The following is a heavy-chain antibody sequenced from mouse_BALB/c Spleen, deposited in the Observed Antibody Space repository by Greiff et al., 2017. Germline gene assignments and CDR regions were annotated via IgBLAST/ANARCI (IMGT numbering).Heavy chain of an antibody. Sequence: EVQRVESGGGLVKPGGSLKLSCAASGFTFSSYAMSWVRQTPEKRLEWVASISSGGSTYYPDSVKGRFTISRDNARNILYLQMSSLRSEDTAMYYCARGEITTRGRTNYAMDYWGQGTSVTVSS. CDR3: ARGEITTRGRTNYAMDY. CDR1: GFTFSSYA. V-gene: IGHV5-6-5*01. CDR2: ISSGGST. D-gene: IGHD2-4*01. J-gene: IGHJ4*01.